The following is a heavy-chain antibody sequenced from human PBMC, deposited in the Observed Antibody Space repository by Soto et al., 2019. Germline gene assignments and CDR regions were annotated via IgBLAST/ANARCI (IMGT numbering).Heavy chain of an antibody. J-gene: IGHJ4*02. V-gene: IGHV5-51*01. Sequence: GESLKISCQGSGYTFTSYWIGWVRQMPGKGLEWMGIIYPADSDTRYNPSFQGHITISADKSINTAYLQWRSLKASDTAIYYCARQALYGNNAFDHWGQGTPVTAPQ. CDR2: IYPADSDT. D-gene: IGHD4-17*01. CDR1: GYTFTSYW. CDR3: ARQALYGNNAFDH.